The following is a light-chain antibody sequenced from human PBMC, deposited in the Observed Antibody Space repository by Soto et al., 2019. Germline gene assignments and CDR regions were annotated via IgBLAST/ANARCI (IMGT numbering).Light chain of an antibody. CDR3: QQYDNLSLT. J-gene: IGKJ4*01. CDR1: QDISNY. Sequence: DIQMTQSPSSLSASVGDRVTITCQASQDISNYLNWYQQKPGKAPKLLIYDASNLETGVPSRFSGSGSVTDFTFTISSLQAEDIATYYCQQYDNLSLTFGGGTKVDIK. V-gene: IGKV1-33*01. CDR2: DAS.